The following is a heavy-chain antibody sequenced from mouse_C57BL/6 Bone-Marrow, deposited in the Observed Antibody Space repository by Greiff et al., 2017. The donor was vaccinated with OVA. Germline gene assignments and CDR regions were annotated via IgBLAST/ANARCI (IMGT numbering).Heavy chain of an antibody. D-gene: IGHD4-1*01. Sequence: VQLQQPGAELVMPGASVKLSCKASGYTFTSYWVHWVKQRPGQGLEWIGEIDPSDSYTNYNQKFKGKSTLTVDKSSSTAYMQLSSLTSEDSAVYYCARSGTGPFAYWGQGTLVTVSA. J-gene: IGHJ3*01. CDR3: ARSGTGPFAY. CDR1: GYTFTSYW. CDR2: IDPSDSYT. V-gene: IGHV1-69*01.